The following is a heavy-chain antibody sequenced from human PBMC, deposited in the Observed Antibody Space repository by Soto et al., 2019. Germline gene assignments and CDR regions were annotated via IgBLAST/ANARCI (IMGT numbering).Heavy chain of an antibody. CDR1: GFTFSSYA. CDR2: ISGSGGST. V-gene: IGHV3-23*01. D-gene: IGHD2-15*01. CDR3: AKDRAPTTRSVVVARRQMNWFDP. J-gene: IGHJ5*02. Sequence: EVQLLESGGGLVQPGGSLRLSCAASGFTFSSYAMSWVRQAPGKGLEWVSAISGSGGSTYYADSVKGRFTISRDNSKNTLYLQMNSLRAEDTAVYYCAKDRAPTTRSVVVARRQMNWFDPWGQGTLVTVSS.